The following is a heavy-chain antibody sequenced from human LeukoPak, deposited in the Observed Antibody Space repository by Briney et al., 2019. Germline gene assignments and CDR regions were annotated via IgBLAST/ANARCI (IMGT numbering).Heavy chain of an antibody. D-gene: IGHD2-8*01. J-gene: IGHJ5*02. CDR3: ARDRLVLMVYAISVAWFDP. Sequence: ASVKVSFTASGYTFTGYYMHLGRQAPGQGLGWMGGINPNSGGTNYAQKFQRRVTMTRDASISTAYMELSRLRSDDTAVYYCARDRLVLMVYAISVAWFDPWGQGTLVTVSS. V-gene: IGHV1-2*02. CDR2: INPNSGGT. CDR1: GYTFTGYY.